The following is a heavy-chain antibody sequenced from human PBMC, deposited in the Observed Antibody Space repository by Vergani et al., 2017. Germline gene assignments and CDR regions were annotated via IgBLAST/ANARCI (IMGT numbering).Heavy chain of an antibody. D-gene: IGHD4-17*01. CDR3: ARDLTTVTPNYYYYYGMDV. J-gene: IGHJ6*02. CDR2: IYSGGST. V-gene: IGHV3-53*02. Sequence: EVQLVETGGGLIQPGGSLRLSCAASGFTVSSNYMSWVRQAPGKGLEWVSVIYSGGSTYYADSVKGRFTISRDNSKNTLYLQMNSLRAEDTAVYYGARDLTTVTPNYYYYYGMDVWGQGTTVTVSS. CDR1: GFTVSSNY.